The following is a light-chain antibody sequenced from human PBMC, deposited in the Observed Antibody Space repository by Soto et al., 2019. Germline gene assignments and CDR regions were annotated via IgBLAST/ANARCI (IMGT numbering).Light chain of an antibody. Sequence: DIPMTQSPSTLSASVGDRVTITCRASQSFSTWLAWYQQKPGKAPKLMIYKASSLESGVPSRFSGGGSGTEFTLTISSLQPDDFATYYCQQYSSYPWTFGQGTKVEIK. J-gene: IGKJ1*01. CDR3: QQYSSYPWT. CDR1: QSFSTW. CDR2: KAS. V-gene: IGKV1-5*03.